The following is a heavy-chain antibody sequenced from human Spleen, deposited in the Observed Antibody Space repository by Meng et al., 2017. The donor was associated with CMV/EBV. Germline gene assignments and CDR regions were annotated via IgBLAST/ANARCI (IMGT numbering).Heavy chain of an antibody. Sequence: SQTLSLTCAVYGGSFSGYYWSWIRQPPGKGLEWIGEINHSGSTNYNPSLKSRVTISVDTSKNQFSLKLSSVTAADTAIYYCARRDEFWSGYLLDPWGQGILVTVSS. CDR1: GGSFSGYY. V-gene: IGHV4-34*01. CDR2: INHSGST. CDR3: ARRDEFWSGYLLDP. D-gene: IGHD3-3*01. J-gene: IGHJ5*02.